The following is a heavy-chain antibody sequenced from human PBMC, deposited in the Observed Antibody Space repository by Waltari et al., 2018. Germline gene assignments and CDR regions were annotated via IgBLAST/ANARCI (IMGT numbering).Heavy chain of an antibody. CDR1: GGSISSYY. D-gene: IGHD6-19*01. V-gene: IGHV4-59*01. CDR2: IYYSGST. J-gene: IGHJ5*02. Sequence: QVQLQESGPGLVKPSETLSLTCTVSGGSISSYYWSWIRQPPGKGLEWIGYIYYSGSTNYNPSLKSRVTISVDTSKNQFSLKLSSVTAADTAVYYCARSLSIWLVGENWFDPWGQGTLVTVSS. CDR3: ARSLSIWLVGENWFDP.